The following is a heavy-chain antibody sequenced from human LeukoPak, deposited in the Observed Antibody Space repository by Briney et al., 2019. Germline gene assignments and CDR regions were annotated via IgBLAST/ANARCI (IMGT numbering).Heavy chain of an antibody. CDR1: GFTFSSYS. J-gene: IGHJ4*02. V-gene: IGHV3-21*01. CDR2: ISSSSSYI. Sequence: GGSLRLSCAASGFTFSSYSMNWVRQAPGKGLEWVSSISSSSSYIYYADSVKGRFTISRDNAKNSLYLQMNSLRAEDTAVYYCARDPPSDYGSGSYLLGRGPGYWGQGTLVTVSS. CDR3: ARDPPSDYGSGSYLLGRGPGY. D-gene: IGHD3-10*01.